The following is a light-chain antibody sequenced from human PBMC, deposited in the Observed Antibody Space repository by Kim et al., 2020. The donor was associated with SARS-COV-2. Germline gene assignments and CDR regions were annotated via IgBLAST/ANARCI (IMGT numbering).Light chain of an antibody. CDR1: RYHGGEQE. J-gene: IGLJ3*02. CDR3: SAWDSRLSAWV. CDR2: QK. Sequence: LEQPATRSCCGSRYHGGEQETAGLQQHQGHPPKLLYYQKHRPSGISERVSASRSGDTASLTITGLQPEDEADYYCSAWDSRLSAWVFGGGTQLTVL. V-gene: IGLV10-54*01.